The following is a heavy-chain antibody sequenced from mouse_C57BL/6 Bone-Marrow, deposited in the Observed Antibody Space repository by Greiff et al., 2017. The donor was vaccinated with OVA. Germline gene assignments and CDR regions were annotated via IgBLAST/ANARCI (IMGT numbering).Heavy chain of an antibody. CDR2: ISNLAYSI. J-gene: IGHJ1*03. V-gene: IGHV5-15*01. CDR1: GFTFSDYG. CDR3: ARIYYYGSSDWYFDV. D-gene: IGHD1-1*01. Sequence: EVQVVESGGGLVQPGGSLKLSCAASGFTFSDYGMAWVRQAPRKGPEWVAFISNLAYSIYYADTVTGRFTISRENAKNTLYLEMSSLRSEDTAMYYCARIYYYGSSDWYFDVWGTGTTVTVSS.